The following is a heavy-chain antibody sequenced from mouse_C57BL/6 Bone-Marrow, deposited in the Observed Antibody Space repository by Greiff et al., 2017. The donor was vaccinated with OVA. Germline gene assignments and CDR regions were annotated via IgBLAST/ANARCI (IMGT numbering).Heavy chain of an antibody. V-gene: IGHV2-6*03. CDR1: GFSLTSYG. CDR2: IWSDGST. J-gene: IGHJ4*01. Sequence: QVQLKQSGPGLVAPSQSLSITCTVSGFSLTSYGVHWVRQPPGKGLEWLVVIWSDGSTTYNSALKSRLSISKDNSKSQVFLKMNSLQTDDTAMYYCAGSNYDYYAMDYWGQGTSVTVSS. CDR3: AGSNYDYYAMDY. D-gene: IGHD2-5*01.